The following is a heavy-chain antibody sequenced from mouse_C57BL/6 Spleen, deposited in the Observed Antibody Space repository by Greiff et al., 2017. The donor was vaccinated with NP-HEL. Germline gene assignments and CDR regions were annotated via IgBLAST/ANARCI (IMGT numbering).Heavy chain of an antibody. CDR3: ARGLYGNPRFYYFDY. V-gene: IGHV2-2*01. CDR1: GFSLTSYG. J-gene: IGHJ2*01. CDR2: IWSGGST. D-gene: IGHD2-1*01. Sequence: VKLMESGPGLVQPSQSLSITCTVSGFSLTSYGVHWVRQSPGKGLEWLGVIWSGGSTDYNAAFISRLSISKDNSTSQVFFKMNSLQADDTAIYYCARGLYGNPRFYYFDYWGQGTTLTVSS.